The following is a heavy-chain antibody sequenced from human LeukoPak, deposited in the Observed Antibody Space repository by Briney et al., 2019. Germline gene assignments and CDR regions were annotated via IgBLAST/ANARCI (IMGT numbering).Heavy chain of an antibody. CDR1: DGFINTTHW. CDR2: IWPDGST. D-gene: IGHD3-10*01. V-gene: IGHV4-4*02. CDR3: VRDARGGDTDY. J-gene: IGHJ4*02. Sequence: PSGTLSLTCAVFDGFINTTHWWSWVRQPPGKGLEWIGEIWPDGSTNYNPSLKSRVTISIDGPKNRFSLKLTSVTAADTAVYYCVRDARGGDTDYWGRGTQVTVSS.